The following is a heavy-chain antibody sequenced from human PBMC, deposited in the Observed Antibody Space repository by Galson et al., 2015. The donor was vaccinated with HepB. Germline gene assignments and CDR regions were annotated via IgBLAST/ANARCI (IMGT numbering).Heavy chain of an antibody. CDR2: ISSSSSYI. V-gene: IGHV3-21*01. Sequence: SLRLSCAASGFTFSSYSMNWVRQAPGKGLEWVSSISSSSSYIYYADSVKGRFTISRDNAKNSLYLQMNSLRAEDTAVYYCARYRIAARRTTPFPNYYYYGMDVWGQGTTVTVSS. CDR1: GFTFSSYS. J-gene: IGHJ6*02. D-gene: IGHD6-6*01. CDR3: ARYRIAARRTTPFPNYYYYGMDV.